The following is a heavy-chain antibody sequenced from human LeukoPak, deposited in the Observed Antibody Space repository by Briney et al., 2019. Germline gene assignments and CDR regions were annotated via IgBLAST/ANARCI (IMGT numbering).Heavy chain of an antibody. Sequence: GGSLRLSCAASGFTFSTYCMHWVRQAPGKGPMWVSRICPDGTVTNYAGSVKARFIISRDNARNTVYLQMNSLRVEDTAVYYCVRDFRSADYWGQGTLVTVSS. V-gene: IGHV3-74*01. CDR3: VRDFRSADY. CDR2: ICPDGTVT. CDR1: GFTFSTYC. J-gene: IGHJ4*02.